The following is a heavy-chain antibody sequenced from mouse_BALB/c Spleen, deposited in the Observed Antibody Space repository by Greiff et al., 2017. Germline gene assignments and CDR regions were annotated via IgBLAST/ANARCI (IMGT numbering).Heavy chain of an antibody. CDR3: ASGDSARYFDV. V-gene: IGHV3-6*02. J-gene: IGHJ1*01. CDR1: GYSITSGYY. CDR2: ISYDGST. Sequence: DVKLQESGPGLVKPSQSLSLTCSVTGYSITSGYYWYWIRQSPGNKQEWMGYISYDGSTNYNPSLKNRISITRDTSKNQFFLKLNSMTTEDAATSYCASGDSARYFDVWGAGTTVTVSS.